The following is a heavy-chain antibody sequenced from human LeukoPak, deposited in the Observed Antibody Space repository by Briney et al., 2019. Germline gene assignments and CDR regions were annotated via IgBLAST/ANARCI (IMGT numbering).Heavy chain of an antibody. J-gene: IGHJ5*02. CDR2: ISWNSGSI. V-gene: IGHV3-9*01. D-gene: IGHD2-15*01. CDR3: ARGADGVSSNSRGWFDP. CDR1: GFTFDDYA. Sequence: GGSLRLSCAASGFTFDDYAMHWVRQAPGKGLEWVSGISWNSGSIVYADSVKGRFTISRDNAKNSLYLQMNSLRAEDTAVYSCARGADGVSSNSRGWFDPWGQGTLVTVSS.